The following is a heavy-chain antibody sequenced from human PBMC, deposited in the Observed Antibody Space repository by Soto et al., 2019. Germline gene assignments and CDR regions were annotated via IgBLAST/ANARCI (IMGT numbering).Heavy chain of an antibody. J-gene: IGHJ4*02. CDR3: VQGRYTTIATPLDH. V-gene: IGHV3-9*01. CDR1: GFTFNNCG. CDR2: ITWDSSTI. D-gene: IGHD2-21*01. Sequence: EVQLVESGGGLVQPGRSLRLSCAASGFTFNNCGMHWVRQAPGKGLEWVAGITWDSSTIGYADSVKGRFIISRDDAKNSLYQKIDRLRGENTALYCGVQGRYTTIATPLDHWGQGTQVIVSS.